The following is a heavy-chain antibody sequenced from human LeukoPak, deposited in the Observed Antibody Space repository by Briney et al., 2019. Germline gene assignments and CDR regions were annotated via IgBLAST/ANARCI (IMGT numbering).Heavy chain of an antibody. CDR1: GFTFDDYA. CDR2: ISWNSGSI. Sequence: SLRLSCAASGFTFDDYAMHWVRQAPGKGLEWVSGISWNSGSIGYADSVKGRFTISRDNAKNSLYLQMNSLRAEDTALYYCAKEASGRPGLGEDFDYWGQGTLVTVSS. J-gene: IGHJ4*02. CDR3: AKEASGRPGLGEDFDY. V-gene: IGHV3-9*01. D-gene: IGHD6-19*01.